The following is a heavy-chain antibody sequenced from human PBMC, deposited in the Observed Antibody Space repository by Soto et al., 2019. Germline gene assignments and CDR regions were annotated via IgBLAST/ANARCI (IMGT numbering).Heavy chain of an antibody. CDR2: IWNDGVNK. V-gene: IGHV3-33*01. CDR3: ARDQGERVAAPIDTTGLSKGLDS. J-gene: IGHJ5*01. Sequence: QVKVVESGGGVVQPGRSLRLSCAASGFIFRNYGMHWVRQAPGKGLEWLAAIWNDGVNKHYADSVKGRFSTSRDNSKNPVYLQINRLRAEDTAVYYCARDQGERVAAPIDTTGLSKGLDSWGQGTLVTVSS. CDR1: GFIFRNYG. D-gene: IGHD6-19*01.